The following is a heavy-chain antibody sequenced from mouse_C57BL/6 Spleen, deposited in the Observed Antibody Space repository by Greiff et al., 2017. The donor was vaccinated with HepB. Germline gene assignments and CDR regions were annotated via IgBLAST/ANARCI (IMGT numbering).Heavy chain of an antibody. V-gene: IGHV3-6*01. CDR1: GYSITSGYY. CDR3: ATLYYGSTYFDY. J-gene: IGHJ2*01. Sequence: ESGPGLVKPSQSLSLTCSVTGYSITSGYYWNWIRQFPGNKLEWMGYISYDGSNNYNPSLKNRISITRDTSKNQFFLKLNSVTTEDTATYYCATLYYGSTYFDYWGQGTTLTVSS. D-gene: IGHD1-1*01. CDR2: ISYDGSN.